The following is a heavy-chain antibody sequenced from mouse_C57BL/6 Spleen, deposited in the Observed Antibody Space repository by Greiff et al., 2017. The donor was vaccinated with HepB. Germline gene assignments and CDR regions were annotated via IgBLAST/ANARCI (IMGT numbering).Heavy chain of an antibody. J-gene: IGHJ4*01. V-gene: IGHV1-50*01. Sequence: QVQLQQPGAELVKPGASVKLSCKASGYTFTSYWMQWVKQRPGQGLEWIGEIDPSDSYTNYNQKFKGKATLTVDTSSSTAYMQLSSLTSEDSAVYYCARWDVRAMDYWGQGTSVTVSS. CDR3: ARWDVRAMDY. CDR1: GYTFTSYW. D-gene: IGHD4-1*01. CDR2: IDPSDSYT.